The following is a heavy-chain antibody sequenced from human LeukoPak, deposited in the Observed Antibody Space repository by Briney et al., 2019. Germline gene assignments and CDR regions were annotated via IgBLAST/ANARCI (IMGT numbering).Heavy chain of an antibody. CDR3: ARDGRIAAGGSYYYYYYMDV. D-gene: IGHD6-13*01. Sequence: GASVSVSCKASGYTFTTYYMHWVRQAPGQGLERMGGINPSGGGTSYAQKFQGRVTMTRDMSTSTVYMELSSLRSEDTAVYYCARDGRIAAGGSYYYYYYMDVWGKGTTVTVSS. CDR2: INPSGGGT. CDR1: GYTFTTYY. J-gene: IGHJ6*03. V-gene: IGHV1-46*01.